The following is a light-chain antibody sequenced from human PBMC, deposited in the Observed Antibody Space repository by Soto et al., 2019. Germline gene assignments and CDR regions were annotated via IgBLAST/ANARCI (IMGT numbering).Light chain of an antibody. CDR1: QSVRTTS. CDR3: QQYGRSLMWT. CDR2: GVS. J-gene: IGKJ1*01. V-gene: IGKV3-20*01. Sequence: IVLTQSPGTLSLSPGERATLSCRATQSVRTTSLAWYQQRPGQAPRLLIYGVSSRATGIPDRFSGSGSGTDFILTISKLEPEDFGVYYCQQYGRSLMWTFGQGTKVEIK.